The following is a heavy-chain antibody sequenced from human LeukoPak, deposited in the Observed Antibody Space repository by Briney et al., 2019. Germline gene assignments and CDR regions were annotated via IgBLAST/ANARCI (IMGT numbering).Heavy chain of an antibody. CDR2: ISHDGNTK. V-gene: IGHV3-30*04. D-gene: IGHD6-13*01. CDR1: GFSFSNLA. Sequence: GGSLRLSCATSGFSFSNLAFHWVRQAPGKGLECVSLISHDGNTKKYADSVKGRFIISRDNAKNSLYLQMNSLRAEDTAVYYCASTSSWYAFDIWGQGTMVTVSS. J-gene: IGHJ3*02. CDR3: ASTSSWYAFDI.